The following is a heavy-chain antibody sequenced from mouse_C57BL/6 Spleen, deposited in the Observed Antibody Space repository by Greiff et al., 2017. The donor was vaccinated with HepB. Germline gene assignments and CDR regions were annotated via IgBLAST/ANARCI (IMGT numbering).Heavy chain of an antibody. CDR3: ARDYGSSQSYWYFDV. V-gene: IGHV1-18*01. CDR1: GYTFTDYN. CDR2: INPNNGGT. J-gene: IGHJ1*03. D-gene: IGHD1-1*01. Sequence: EVKLQESGPELVKPGASVKIPCKASGYTFTDYNMDWVKQSHGKSLEWIGDINPNNGGTIYNQKFKGKATLTVDKSSSTAYMELRSLTSEDTAVYYCARDYGSSQSYWYFDVWGTGTTVTVSS.